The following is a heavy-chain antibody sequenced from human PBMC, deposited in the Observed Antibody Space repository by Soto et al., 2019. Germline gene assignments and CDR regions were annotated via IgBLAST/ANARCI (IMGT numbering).Heavy chain of an antibody. V-gene: IGHV4-4*02. CDR2: IYHSGST. J-gene: IGHJ3*02. D-gene: IGHD1-26*01. Sequence: SETLSLTCAVSGGSISSSNWWSWVRQPPGKGLEWIGEIYHSGSTNYNPSLKSRVTISVDKSKNQFSLKLSSVTAADTAVYYCAREVEWELLPVAFDIWGQGTMVTVSS. CDR3: AREVEWELLPVAFDI. CDR1: GGSISSSNW.